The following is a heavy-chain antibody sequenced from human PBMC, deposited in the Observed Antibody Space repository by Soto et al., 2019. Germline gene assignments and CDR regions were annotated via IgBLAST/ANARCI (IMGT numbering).Heavy chain of an antibody. CDR1: GGSISSYY. J-gene: IGHJ4*02. V-gene: IGHV4-59*01. Sequence: SETLSLTCTVSGGSISSYYWSWIRQPPGKGLEWIGYIYYSGSTNYNPSLKSRVTISVDTSKNQFSLKLSSVTAADTAVYYCAREILDYFDYWGQGTLVTVSS. CDR2: IYYSGST. CDR3: AREILDYFDY.